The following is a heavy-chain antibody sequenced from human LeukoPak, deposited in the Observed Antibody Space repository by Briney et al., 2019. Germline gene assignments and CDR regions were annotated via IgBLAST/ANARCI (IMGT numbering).Heavy chain of an antibody. Sequence: ASVKVSCKASGYTFTTYGISWVRQAPGQGLEWMGWISTKKGNTDYAQKVQGRVTMTTDTSTSTAYMELRSLRSDDTAVYYCARVPFLPGGTYGDFDYWGQGTLVTVSS. D-gene: IGHD1-26*01. CDR1: GYTFTTYG. V-gene: IGHV1-18*01. CDR3: ARVPFLPGGTYGDFDY. CDR2: ISTKKGNT. J-gene: IGHJ4*02.